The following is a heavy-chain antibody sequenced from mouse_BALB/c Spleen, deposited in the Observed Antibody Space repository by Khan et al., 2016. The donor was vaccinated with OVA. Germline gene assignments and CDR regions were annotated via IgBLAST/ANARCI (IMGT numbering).Heavy chain of an antibody. CDR3: TRSGYGSFAY. CDR1: GYTFSSYY. D-gene: IGHD2-2*01. Sequence: QVQLKQSGAELVKTGASVKLSCKASGYTFSSYYLYWVKQRPGQGLEWIGEINPNNGDSNFNEKFKSKATLTVDRFSYTAYMQHSRLTSEDSAVYYCTRSGYGSFAYWGQGTLVTVSA. CDR2: INPNNGDS. J-gene: IGHJ3*01. V-gene: IGHV1S81*02.